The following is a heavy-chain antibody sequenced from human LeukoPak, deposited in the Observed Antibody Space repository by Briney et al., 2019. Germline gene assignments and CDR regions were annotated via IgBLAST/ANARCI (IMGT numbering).Heavy chain of an antibody. CDR1: GFTVSSNY. V-gene: IGHV3-66*01. D-gene: IGHD3-22*01. CDR2: IYSGGST. J-gene: IGHJ5*02. Sequence: GGSLRLSCAASGFTVSSNYMSWVRQAPGKGLEWVSVIYSGGSTYYADSVKGRFTISRDNSKNTLFLQMNSLRAEDTALYYCARDAYDSNGFYLAITWGQGTLVTVSS. CDR3: ARDAYDSNGFYLAIT.